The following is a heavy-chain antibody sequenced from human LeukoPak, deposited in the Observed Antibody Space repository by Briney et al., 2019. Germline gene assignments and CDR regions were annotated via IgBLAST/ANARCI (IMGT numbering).Heavy chain of an antibody. V-gene: IGHV1-8*02. J-gene: IGHJ4*02. Sequence: ASVKVSCKASGYTFTSYGISWVRQAPGQGLEWMGWMNPNSGNTGYAQKFQGRVTMTRGTSINTAYMEVSRLRSDDTAVYYCVRDQRGSHFDYWGQGTLVTVSS. CDR1: GYTFTSYG. CDR3: VRDQRGSHFDY. CDR2: MNPNSGNT. D-gene: IGHD1-26*01.